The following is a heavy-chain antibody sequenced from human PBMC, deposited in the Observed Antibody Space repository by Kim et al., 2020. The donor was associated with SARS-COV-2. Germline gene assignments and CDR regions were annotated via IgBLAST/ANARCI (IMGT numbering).Heavy chain of an antibody. D-gene: IGHD3-10*01. CDR1: GFTFDDYA. J-gene: IGHJ6*02. V-gene: IGHV3-43*02. Sequence: GGSLRLSCAASGFTFDDYAMHWVRQAPGKXXEWXSLXSGDGGSTYYAXSVKGXFTISRDNSKNSLYLQMNSLRXEXTALYYXAKDXNYYGLNLGSYYYYGMDVXGQGXTVTV. CDR2: XSGDGGST. CDR3: AKDXNYYGLNLGSYYYYGMDV.